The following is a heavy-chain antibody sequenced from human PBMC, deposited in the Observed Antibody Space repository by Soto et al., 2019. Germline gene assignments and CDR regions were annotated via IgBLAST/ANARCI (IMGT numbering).Heavy chain of an antibody. CDR3: TRDAPGERPYYFYYYGMDV. CDR1: GLSVSTNF. J-gene: IGHJ6*02. CDR2: TYSGGKT. V-gene: IGHV3-53*01. Sequence: GGSLRLSCAASGLSVSTNFMSWVRQAPGKGLEWLAVTYSGGKTFYADSVKGRFTISKDNSKNTLSLQMNSLRAEDTAVYYCTRDAPGERPYYFYYYGMDVWGQGTTVTVSS.